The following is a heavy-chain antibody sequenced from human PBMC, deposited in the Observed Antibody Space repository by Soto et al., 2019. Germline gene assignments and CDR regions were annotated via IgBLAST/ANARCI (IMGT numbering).Heavy chain of an antibody. CDR3: ARVDAPVVTAIPRIVRYYYYYGMDV. Sequence: GASVKVSCKASGGTFSSYAISWVRQAPGQGLEWMGGIIPIFGTANYAQKFQGRVTITADESTSTAYMELSSLRSEDTAVYYCARVDAPVVTAIPRIVRYYYYYGMDVWGQGTTVTVSS. CDR2: IIPIFGTA. CDR1: GGTFSSYA. V-gene: IGHV1-69*13. D-gene: IGHD2-21*02. J-gene: IGHJ6*02.